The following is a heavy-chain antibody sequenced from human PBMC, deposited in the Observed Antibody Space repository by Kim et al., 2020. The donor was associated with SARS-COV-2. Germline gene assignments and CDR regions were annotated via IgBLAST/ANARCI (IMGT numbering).Heavy chain of an antibody. J-gene: IGHJ4*02. Sequence: TDYAAPVKGRINISRDDSKNALDLQMNRLKTADTAVYYCTTGYSGSYGDYWGQGTLVTVSS. CDR2: T. D-gene: IGHD1-26*01. V-gene: IGHV3-15*01. CDR3: TTGYSGSYGDY.